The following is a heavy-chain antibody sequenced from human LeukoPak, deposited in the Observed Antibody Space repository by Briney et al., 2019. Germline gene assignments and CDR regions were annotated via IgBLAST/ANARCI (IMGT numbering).Heavy chain of an antibody. CDR1: GGTFSSYA. V-gene: IGHV1-69*13. CDR2: IIPIFGTA. J-gene: IGHJ4*02. CDR3: AREGDFWSGYYFDY. Sequence: SVKVSCKASGGTFSSYAISWVRQAPGQGLEWMGGIIPIFGTANYARKFQGRVTITADESTSTAYMELSSLRSEDTAVYYCAREGDFWSGYYFDYWGQGTLVTVSS. D-gene: IGHD3-3*01.